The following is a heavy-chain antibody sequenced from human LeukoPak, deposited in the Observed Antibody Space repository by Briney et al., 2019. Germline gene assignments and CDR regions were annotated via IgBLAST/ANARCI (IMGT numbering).Heavy chain of an antibody. D-gene: IGHD4-17*01. J-gene: IGHJ4*02. CDR3: AKALYGDYGRFDY. CDR1: GFTFSTYA. V-gene: IGHV3-23*01. Sequence: GGSLRLSCAASGFTFSTYAMSWVRQAPGKGLDWVSTISDGGSDTHYADSVRGRFTISRDNSKNTVYLQINSLRAEDTAVYYCAKALYGDYGRFDYWGQGTLVTVSS. CDR2: ISDGGSDT.